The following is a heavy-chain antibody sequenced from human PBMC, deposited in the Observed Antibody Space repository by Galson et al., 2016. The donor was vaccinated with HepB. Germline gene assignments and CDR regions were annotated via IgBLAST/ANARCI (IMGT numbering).Heavy chain of an antibody. V-gene: IGHV1-46*03. CDR1: GYTFISYN. CDR3: ARIGRDITMVQGVTTYYYYAMDV. J-gene: IGHJ6*04. CDR2: INPSGGTT. Sequence: SVKVSCKASGYTFISYNMHWVRQAPGQGLEWMGIINPSGGTTTYAQKFQGRVTMTRDTSTSTVYMELSSLRSEDTAVYDCARIGRDITMVQGVTTYYYYAMDVWGKGTTVTVSS. D-gene: IGHD3-10*01.